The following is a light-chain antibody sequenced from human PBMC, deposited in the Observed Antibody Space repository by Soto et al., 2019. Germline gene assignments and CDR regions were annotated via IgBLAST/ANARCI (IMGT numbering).Light chain of an antibody. Sequence: EIVWTQSPGTLSLSPGDSATLSCMAIQRVSTFLAWYQQRPGQAPRLLISEASNRATGIPARFSGSGSGTEFTLTISSLKTEELATYYCQKSHTTPWTVGHGTKGDI. CDR3: QKSHTTPWT. CDR1: QRVSTF. J-gene: IGKJ1*01. CDR2: EAS. V-gene: IGKV3-11*01.